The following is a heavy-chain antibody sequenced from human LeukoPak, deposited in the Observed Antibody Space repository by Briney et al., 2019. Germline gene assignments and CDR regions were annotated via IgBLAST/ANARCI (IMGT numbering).Heavy chain of an antibody. CDR2: IKSKTDGGTT. Sequence: GGSLRLSCAAPGFTFSNAWMSWVRQAPGKGLEWVGRIKSKTDGGTTDYAAPVKGRFTISRDDSKNTLYLQMNSLKTEDTAVYYCTTDPLNIVVVPGGQGPSATSASNYWGQGTLVTVSS. V-gene: IGHV3-15*01. D-gene: IGHD2-2*01. J-gene: IGHJ4*02. CDR1: GFTFSNAW. CDR3: TTDPLNIVVVPGGQGPSATSASNY.